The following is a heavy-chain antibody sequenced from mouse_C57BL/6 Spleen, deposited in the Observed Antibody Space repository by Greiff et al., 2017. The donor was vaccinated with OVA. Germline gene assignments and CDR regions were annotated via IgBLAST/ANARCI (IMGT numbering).Heavy chain of an antibody. J-gene: IGHJ2*01. D-gene: IGHD2-4*01. Sequence: VQLQQPGAELVKPGASVKLSCKASGYTFTSYWMQWVKQRPGQGLEWIGEIDPSDSYTNYNQKFKGKATLTVDTSSSTAYMQLSSLTSEDSAVYYCAIRAYDYDRGFDYWGPGTTLTAAS. CDR1: GYTFTSYW. CDR2: IDPSDSYT. V-gene: IGHV1-50*01. CDR3: AIRAYDYDRGFDY.